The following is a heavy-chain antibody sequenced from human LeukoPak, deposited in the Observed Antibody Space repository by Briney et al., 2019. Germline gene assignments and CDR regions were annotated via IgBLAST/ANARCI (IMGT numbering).Heavy chain of an antibody. J-gene: IGHJ6*02. V-gene: IGHV4-39*07. CDR3: ARGGSSWPYYYYGMDV. CDR2: IYYSGST. D-gene: IGHD6-13*01. Sequence: PSETLSLTCTVSGGSISSSSYYWGWIRQPPGKGLEWIGSIYYSGSTYYNPSLKSRVTISVDRSKNQFSLKLSSVTAADTAVYYCARGGSSWPYYYYGMDVWGQGTTVTVSS. CDR1: GGSISSSSYY.